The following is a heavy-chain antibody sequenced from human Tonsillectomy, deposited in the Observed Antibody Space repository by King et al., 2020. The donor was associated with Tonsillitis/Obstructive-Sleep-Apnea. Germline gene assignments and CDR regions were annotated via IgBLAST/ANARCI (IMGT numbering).Heavy chain of an antibody. V-gene: IGHV3-30*04. Sequence: QLVQSGGGVVQPGRSLRLSCAASGFTFSTYAMHWVRQAPGKGLEWVALLSYDGSNKYYVDSVKGRFTISRDNSKSTLYLQMNSLRPEGTAVYYCARSSGGWVSARLFFDYWGQGTLVTVSS. D-gene: IGHD6-6*01. CDR3: ARSSGGWVSARLFFDY. J-gene: IGHJ4*02. CDR1: GFTFSTYA. CDR2: LSYDGSNK.